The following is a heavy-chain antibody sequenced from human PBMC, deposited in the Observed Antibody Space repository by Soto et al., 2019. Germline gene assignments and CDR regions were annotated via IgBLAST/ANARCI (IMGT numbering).Heavy chain of an antibody. V-gene: IGHV1-3*05. CDR2: INAGNGNT. Sequence: QVQLVQSGAEEKKHGASVKVSCKAYGYTFTSYAMHWVRQAPGQRLEWMGWINAGNGNTKYSQKVQGRVTITRDTSASTVYMELSSLRSEDTAVYYCARAWVVVTAPDYWGQGTLVTVSS. CDR3: ARAWVVVTAPDY. CDR1: GYTFTSYA. D-gene: IGHD2-21*02. J-gene: IGHJ4*02.